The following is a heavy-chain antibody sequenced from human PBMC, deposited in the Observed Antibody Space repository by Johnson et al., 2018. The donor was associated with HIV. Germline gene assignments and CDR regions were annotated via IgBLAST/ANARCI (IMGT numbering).Heavy chain of an antibody. V-gene: IGHV3-11*06. CDR2: ISGGSAGT. J-gene: IGHJ3*02. CDR1: GFTFSDYY. CDR3: ARDSTAGPDKGLDYVGAFDI. Sequence: QVQLVESGGGLVKPGGSLRLSCVGSGFTFSDYYMSWVRQAPGKGLEWIAYISGGSAGTFYADSVKGRFTISRDNSKNTLYLQMNSLRAEDTAVYYCARDSTAGPDKGLDYVGAFDIWGQGTMVTVSS. D-gene: IGHD4-17*01.